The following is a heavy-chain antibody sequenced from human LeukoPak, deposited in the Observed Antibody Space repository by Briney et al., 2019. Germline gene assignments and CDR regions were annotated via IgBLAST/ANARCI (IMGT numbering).Heavy chain of an antibody. V-gene: IGHV4-31*03. CDR3: ARYHYGYGY. CDR1: GGSISSGGYY. D-gene: IGHD3-10*01. Sequence: SQTLSLTCTVSGGSISSGGYYWSWIRQHPGKGLEWIGYIYYSGYTSYNPSLKSRVTISLDTSKNQFSLELSSVTAADTAVYYCARYHYGYGYWGQGTLVTVSS. CDR2: IYYSGYT. J-gene: IGHJ4*02.